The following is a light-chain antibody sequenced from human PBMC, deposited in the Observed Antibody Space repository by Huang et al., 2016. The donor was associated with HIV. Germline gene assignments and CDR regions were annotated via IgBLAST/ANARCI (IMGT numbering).Light chain of an antibody. J-gene: IGKJ3*01. CDR2: GAS. Sequence: EIVRTQSPATLSLSPVERASLSCMASQSVSSNLAWYQQKPGQAPRLLISGASSRATGVPPRFSGGGSVTEFTLTISSLQSEDFAVYYCQQYNNWPGFTFGPGTKVDIK. CDR1: QSVSSN. CDR3: QQYNNWPGFT. V-gene: IGKV3-15*01.